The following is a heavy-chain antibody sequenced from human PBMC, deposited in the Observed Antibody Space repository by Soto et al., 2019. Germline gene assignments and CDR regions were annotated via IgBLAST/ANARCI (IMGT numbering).Heavy chain of an antibody. CDR2: IYYSGST. Sequence: QLQLQESGPGLVKPSETLSLTCSVSGGSISSSSYFWGWIRQPPGKGLEWIGSIYYSGSTYYNPSLKXRXTXFXXTSKNQSSRKLSSVTAADTAVYYCARHPSDFWFDPWGQGTLVTVSS. D-gene: IGHD2-21*02. CDR3: ARHPSDFWFDP. J-gene: IGHJ5*02. V-gene: IGHV4-39*01. CDR1: GGSISSSSYF.